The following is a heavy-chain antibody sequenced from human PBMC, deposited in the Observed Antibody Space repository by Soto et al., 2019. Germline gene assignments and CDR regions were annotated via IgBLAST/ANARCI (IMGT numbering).Heavy chain of an antibody. J-gene: IGHJ4*02. CDR3: TTDSTQTFCDGGPFYSVLTKIHDS. V-gene: IGHV3-15*01. D-gene: IGHD2-15*01. Sequence: EVQLVESGGGLVKPGGSLRLSCAASGFTFNNGWMSWVRQAPGKGLEWVGRIKSKAAGGTTDYSAPVQGRITISRDDSKYTVHRQKNSLKTEDTAVYYCTTDSTQTFCDGGPFYSVLTKIHDSWGQGTLVTVSS. CDR1: GFTFNNGW. CDR2: IKSKAAGGTT.